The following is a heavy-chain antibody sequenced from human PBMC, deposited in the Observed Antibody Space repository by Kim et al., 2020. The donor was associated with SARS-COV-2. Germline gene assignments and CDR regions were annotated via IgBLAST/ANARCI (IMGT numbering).Heavy chain of an antibody. D-gene: IGHD1-26*01. CDR1: SGSFNNYY. Sequence: SETLSLTCAVNSGSFNNYYWSWIRRLPGRGRGWIGEIKHRVSTNNNPSLKSRGIISVDTSKNQLSLKCSSVTAADTAVYYFAGDKVVGARRDGCMDGWG. CDR2: IKHRVST. J-gene: IGHJ6*01. V-gene: IGHV4-34*04. CDR3: AGDKVVGARRDGCMDG.